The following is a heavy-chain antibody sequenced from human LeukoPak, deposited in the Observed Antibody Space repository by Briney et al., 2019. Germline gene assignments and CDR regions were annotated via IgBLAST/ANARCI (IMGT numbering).Heavy chain of an antibody. D-gene: IGHD2-2*01. V-gene: IGHV4-59*12. CDR2: IYYSGST. J-gene: IGHJ4*02. CDR3: AKIYCSSITCYFDF. Sequence: SETLSLTCTVSGGSISSYYWSWIRQPPGKGLEWIGYIYYSGSTNYNPSLMRRVTISVDKSKNLFSLRLSSVTAADTAVYYCAKIYCSSITCYFDFWGQGTLVTVS. CDR1: GGSISSYY.